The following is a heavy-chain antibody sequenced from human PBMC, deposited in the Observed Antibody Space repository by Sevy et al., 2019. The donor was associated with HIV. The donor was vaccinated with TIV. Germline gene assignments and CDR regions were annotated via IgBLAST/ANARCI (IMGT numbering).Heavy chain of an antibody. CDR1: GFTFTNSV. V-gene: IGHV1-58*01. CDR2: IVVGSGNT. CDR3: AAYHYDRGGFDP. J-gene: IGHJ5*02. D-gene: IGHD3-22*01. Sequence: ASVKVSCKASGFTFTNSVVQWVRQARGQRLVWIGWIVVGSGNTDYAQKFQERVTMTRDMSTSTAYMELSSLRSDDTAVYYCAAYHYDRGGFDPWGQGTLVTVSS.